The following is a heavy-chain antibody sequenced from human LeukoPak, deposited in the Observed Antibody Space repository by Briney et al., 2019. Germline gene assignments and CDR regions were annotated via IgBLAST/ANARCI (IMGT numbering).Heavy chain of an antibody. CDR2: MYPKNGDT. V-gene: IGHV1-2*02. CDR3: ARGTELSSYYYYYMDV. Sequence: ASVKVSCKASGYTFTDYYIHWVRQAPGQGLEWMGWMYPKNGDTNYSQKFQGRVTMTRDTSISTAYMELSRLRSDDTAVYYCARGTELSSYYYYYMDVWGKGTTVTVSS. CDR1: GYTFTDYY. D-gene: IGHD6-6*01. J-gene: IGHJ6*03.